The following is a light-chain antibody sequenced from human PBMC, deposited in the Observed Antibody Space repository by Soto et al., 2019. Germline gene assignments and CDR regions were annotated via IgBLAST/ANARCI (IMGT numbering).Light chain of an antibody. CDR3: QQNYRTPLT. V-gene: IGKV3-15*01. Sequence: EIALTQSPATLSLSPGERATLSCRASQNVSRFLAWYQRRPGQAPRLLIYGASTRATGIPARFSGSGSGTEFTLTISSLQSEDFATYYCQQNYRTPLTFGQGTRLEIK. CDR1: QNVSRF. CDR2: GAS. J-gene: IGKJ5*01.